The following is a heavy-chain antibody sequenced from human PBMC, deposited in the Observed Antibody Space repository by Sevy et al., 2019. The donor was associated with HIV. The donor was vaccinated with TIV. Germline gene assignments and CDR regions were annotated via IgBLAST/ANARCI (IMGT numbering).Heavy chain of an antibody. V-gene: IGHV3-23*01. CDR1: GFTFSIYT. J-gene: IGHJ4*02. D-gene: IGHD2-21*02. CDR3: AGGGVTVPQDY. Sequence: GGSLRLSCAASGFTFSIYTMSWVRQAPGKGLEWVSTFCFGGSTIHYADSVKGRFTISRDNSKNTLYLQMNSLRADDPAVYYWAGGGVTVPQDYWGQGTLVTVSS. CDR2: FCFGGSTI.